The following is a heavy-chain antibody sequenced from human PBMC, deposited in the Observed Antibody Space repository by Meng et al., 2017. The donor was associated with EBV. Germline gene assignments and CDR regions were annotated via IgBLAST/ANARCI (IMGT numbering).Heavy chain of an antibody. CDR2: IYYSGST. CDR3: ARSSPVRFGELSH. Sequence: QLQLQESGPGLVKPSXXLSLTCTVSGGSISSSSYYWGWIRQPPGKGLEWFGSIYYSGSTYYNPSLKSRVTISVDTSKNQFSLKLSSVTAADTAVYYCARSSPVRFGELSHWGQGPLVTVSS. D-gene: IGHD3-10*01. V-gene: IGHV4-39*07. J-gene: IGHJ4*02. CDR1: GGSISSSSYY.